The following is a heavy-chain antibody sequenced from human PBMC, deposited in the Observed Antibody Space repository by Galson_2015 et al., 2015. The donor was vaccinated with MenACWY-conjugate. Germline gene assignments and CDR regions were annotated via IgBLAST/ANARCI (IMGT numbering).Heavy chain of an antibody. J-gene: IGHJ4*02. D-gene: IGHD3-10*02. CDR2: ISPGGGIK. V-gene: IGHV3-48*02. Sequence: SLRLSCAASGITFSRCGMNWVRQAPGKGLEWISYISPGGGIKYYADSAKGRFTISRDDAENSLFLQLSSLRDEDTAVYYCSWGRNPTVNSMFLDYWGRGTQVIVSS. CDR3: SWGRNPTVNSMFLDY. CDR1: GITFSRCG.